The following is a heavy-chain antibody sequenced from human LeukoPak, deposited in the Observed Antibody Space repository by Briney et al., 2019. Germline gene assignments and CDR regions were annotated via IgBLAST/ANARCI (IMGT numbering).Heavy chain of an antibody. CDR1: GGSFSGYY. V-gene: IGHV4-34*01. CDR3: ARLRGLWFGELSSRP. J-gene: IGHJ5*02. D-gene: IGHD3-10*01. Sequence: SETLSLTCAVYGGSFSGYYWSWIRQPPGKGLEWIGEINHSGSTNYNPSLKSRVTISVDTSKNQFSLKLSSVTAADTAVYYCARLRGLWFGELSSRPWGQGTLVTVSS. CDR2: INHSGST.